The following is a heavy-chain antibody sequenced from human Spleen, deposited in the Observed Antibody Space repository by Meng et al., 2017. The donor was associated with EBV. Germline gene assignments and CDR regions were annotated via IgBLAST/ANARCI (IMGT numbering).Heavy chain of an antibody. CDR1: GDSISRSNW. CDR2: IFQTGNT. D-gene: IGHD3-9*01. V-gene: IGHV4-4*02. CDR3: ARGGMEIFTGYSPLYYFDL. J-gene: IGHJ4*02. Sequence: VNLQGSGRGLVKHSGTLSLTCAVSGDSISRSNWWSWVRQAPGKGLEWIGEIFQTGNTNYSPSLESRVTISLDKSKNQFSLQLRSVTAADTAVYYCARGGMEIFTGYSPLYYFDLWGQGTLVTVSS.